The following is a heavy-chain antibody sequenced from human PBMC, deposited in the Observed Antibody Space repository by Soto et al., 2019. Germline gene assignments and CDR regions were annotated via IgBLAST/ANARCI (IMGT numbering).Heavy chain of an antibody. J-gene: IGHJ2*01. Sequence: QVQLQESGSGLVKPSQTLSLTCSVSGASISTGGCSWSWVRLPPGRALEWLGYIFDTGKTYFSASFKSRVTMSVDMAQNQFSLRLESVTAADTSIDFCACLDGYNRYFDLWGRGTLVTVSS. CDR2: IFDTGKT. D-gene: IGHD5-12*01. CDR3: ACLDGYNRYFDL. CDR1: GASISTGGCS. V-gene: IGHV4-30-2*01.